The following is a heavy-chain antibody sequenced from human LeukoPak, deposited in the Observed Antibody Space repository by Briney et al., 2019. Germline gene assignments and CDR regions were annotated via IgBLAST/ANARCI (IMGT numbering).Heavy chain of an antibody. CDR3: ARDLDYGGRSNFDH. V-gene: IGHV3-74*03. D-gene: IGHD4-23*01. CDR2: IKSDGSSI. J-gene: IGHJ4*02. CDR1: GFTFSTYW. Sequence: PRGSLRLSCAASGFTFSTYWMHWVRQAPGKGLVWVSRIKSDGSSIMYADSVRGRLTISRDNAKNTLYLQMNSLRAEDTAVYYCARDLDYGGRSNFDHWGQGTLVTVSS.